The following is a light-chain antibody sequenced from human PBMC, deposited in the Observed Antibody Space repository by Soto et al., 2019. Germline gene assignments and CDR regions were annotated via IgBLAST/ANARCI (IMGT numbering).Light chain of an antibody. CDR2: EVS. CDR3: LQSLQFPLT. CDR1: QTLLHSRKSY. V-gene: IGKV2D-29*01. J-gene: IGKJ4*01. Sequence: DIVMTQTPLSLSVTPGQSASISCKSSQTLLHSRKSYLYWYLQKAGQPPQLLIYEVSNRFSGVPDRFSGSGSGTDFTLKISRVEAEDVGVYYCLQSLQFPLTFGGGTKVEIK.